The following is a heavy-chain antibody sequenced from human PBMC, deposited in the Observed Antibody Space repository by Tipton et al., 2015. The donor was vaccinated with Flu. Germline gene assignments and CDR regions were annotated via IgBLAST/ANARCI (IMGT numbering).Heavy chain of an antibody. D-gene: IGHD3-10*01. J-gene: IGHJ4*02. Sequence: TLSLTCTVSGGSISSSYWSWIRQPAGKGLEWIGYIYSSGSTTYNPSLKSRVSMSADTSMNQFSLRLNSMTAADTAIYYCARVLAGHFGEGYFFDYWGQGALVTVSS. CDR2: IYSSGST. V-gene: IGHV4-4*07. CDR3: ARVLAGHFGEGYFFDY. CDR1: GGSISSSY.